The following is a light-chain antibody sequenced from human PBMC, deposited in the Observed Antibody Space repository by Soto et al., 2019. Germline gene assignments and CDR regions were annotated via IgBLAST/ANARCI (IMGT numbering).Light chain of an antibody. V-gene: IGLV1-51*01. CDR2: DNN. CDR3: GTWDSSLSAVV. Sequence: QSVLTQPPSVSAAPGQKVTISCSGSSSKIGNNYVSWYQQLPGTAPKLLIYDNNKRPSGIPDRFSGSKSGTSATLGITGLQTGDEAEADYYCGTWDSSLSAVVFGAGTQLTVL. CDR1: SSKIGNNY. J-gene: IGLJ2*01.